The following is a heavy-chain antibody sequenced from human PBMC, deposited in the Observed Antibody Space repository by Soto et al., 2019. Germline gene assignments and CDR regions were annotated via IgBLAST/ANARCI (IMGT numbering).Heavy chain of an antibody. CDR3: ARDFYYDSSGPSDY. Sequence: SETLSLTCTVSGGSISGYYWSWIRQPPGKGLEWIGYIYYSGSTNYNPSLTSRVTISVDTSKNQFSLKLSSVTAADTAVYYCARDFYYDSSGPSDYWGQGTLVTVSS. D-gene: IGHD3-22*01. J-gene: IGHJ4*02. V-gene: IGHV4-59*12. CDR2: IYYSGST. CDR1: GGSISGYY.